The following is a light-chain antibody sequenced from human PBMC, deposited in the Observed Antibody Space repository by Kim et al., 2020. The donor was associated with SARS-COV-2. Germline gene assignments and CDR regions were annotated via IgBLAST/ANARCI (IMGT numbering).Light chain of an antibody. CDR2: IDD. CDR3: AAWDYSLKGWV. J-gene: IGLJ3*02. CDR1: QSNIVNNP. Sequence: GTSVTVYCSGAQSNIVNNPVTWFPLFPGTASNFLSYIDDQRPPGVPDRVSGSQSGSSASLAIGGLQPVDEAQYFCAAWDYSLKGWVFGGGTQLTVL. V-gene: IGLV1-44*01.